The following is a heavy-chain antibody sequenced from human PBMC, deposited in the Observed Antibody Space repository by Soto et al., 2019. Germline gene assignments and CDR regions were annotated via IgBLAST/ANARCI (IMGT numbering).Heavy chain of an antibody. CDR2: INHSGST. D-gene: IGHD3-22*01. CDR3: ARDYSDSSGRPTIDY. V-gene: IGHV4-34*01. J-gene: IGHJ4*02. Sequence: QVQLQQWGAGLLKPSETLSLTCAVYGGSFSGYYWSWIRQPPGKGLEWIGEINHSGSTNYNPSLKRRVIISVDPTKNHFSLKLSSVTAAATAVYYCARDYSDSSGRPTIDYWGQGTLVTVSS. CDR1: GGSFSGYY.